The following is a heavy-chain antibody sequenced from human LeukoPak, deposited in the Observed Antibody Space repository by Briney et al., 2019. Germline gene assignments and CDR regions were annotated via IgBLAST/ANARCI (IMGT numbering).Heavy chain of an antibody. V-gene: IGHV3-15*01. CDR1: GFTFSSYA. CDR3: TTDRRPIVLMVYATEYFQH. J-gene: IGHJ1*01. CDR2: IKSKTDGGTT. Sequence: GGSLRLSCAASGFTFSSYAMHWVRQAPGKGLEWVGRIKSKTDGGTTDYAAPVKGRFTISRDDSKNTLYLQMNSLKTEDTAVYYCTTDRRPIVLMVYATEYFQHWGQGTLVTVSS. D-gene: IGHD2-8*01.